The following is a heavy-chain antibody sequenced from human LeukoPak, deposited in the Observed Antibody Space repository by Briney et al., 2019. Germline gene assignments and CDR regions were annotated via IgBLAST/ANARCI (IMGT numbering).Heavy chain of an antibody. CDR1: GYTFTTYD. Sequence: ASVKVSRKASGYTFTTYDINWVRQAPGQGLEWMGWVNPNSENTGYAKKFLGRVGMTRDTSKSTAYMELNRLRSEDTAIYYCARGRVLAARRNQYYYMDVWGKGTAVTVSS. CDR3: ARGRVLAARRNQYYYMDV. V-gene: IGHV1-8*01. CDR2: VNPNSENT. J-gene: IGHJ6*03. D-gene: IGHD6-6*01.